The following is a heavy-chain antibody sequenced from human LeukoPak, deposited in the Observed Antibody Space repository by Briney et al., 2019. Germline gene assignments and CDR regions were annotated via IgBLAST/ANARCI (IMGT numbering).Heavy chain of an antibody. D-gene: IGHD6-13*01. CDR2: ISSSGTFI. Sequence: RAGGSLRLSCAASGFTFSGYAMNWVRQAPGKGLEWVSSISSSGTFIYYADSVKGRFTISRDNAKSSLYLQMDSLRAEDTAVYYCARERSAGIAAAETDYWGQGTLVTVSS. V-gene: IGHV3-21*01. CDR3: ARERSAGIAAAETDY. CDR1: GFTFSGYA. J-gene: IGHJ4*02.